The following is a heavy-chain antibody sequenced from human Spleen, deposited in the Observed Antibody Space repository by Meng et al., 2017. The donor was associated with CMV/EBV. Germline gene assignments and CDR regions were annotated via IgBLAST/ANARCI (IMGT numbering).Heavy chain of an antibody. CDR3: ARDRHRRFLEWLFAPNWFDP. V-gene: IGHV3-21*01. CDR2: ISSSSSYI. D-gene: IGHD3-3*01. J-gene: IGHJ5*02. CDR1: GFTFSNYC. Sequence: LSLTCAASGFTFSNYCMSWVRRAPGKGLEWVSSISSSSSYIYYADSVKGRFTISRDNAKNSLYLQMNSLRAEDTAVYYCARDRHRRFLEWLFAPNWFDPWGQGTLVTVSS.